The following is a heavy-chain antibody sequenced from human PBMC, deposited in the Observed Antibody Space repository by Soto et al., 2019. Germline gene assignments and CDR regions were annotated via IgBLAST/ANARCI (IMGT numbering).Heavy chain of an antibody. D-gene: IGHD3-22*01. CDR2: ISSSGSTI. CDR1: GFTFSSYE. V-gene: IGHV3-48*03. J-gene: IGHJ6*02. CDR3: ARAKTYYYDSSGYSYYYGMDV. Sequence: PGGSLRLSCAACGFTFSSYEMNWVRQAPGKGLEWVSYISSSGSTIYYADSVKGRFTISRDNAKNSLYLQMNSLRAEDTAVYYCARAKTYYYDSSGYSYYYGMDVWGQGTTVTVSS.